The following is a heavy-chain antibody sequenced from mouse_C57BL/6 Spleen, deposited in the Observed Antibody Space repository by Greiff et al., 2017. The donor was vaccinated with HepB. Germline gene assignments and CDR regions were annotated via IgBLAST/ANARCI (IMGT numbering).Heavy chain of an antibody. D-gene: IGHD1-1*01. J-gene: IGHJ2*01. Sequence: EVQLQQSVAELVRPGASVKLSCTASGFNIKNTYMHWVKQRPEQGLEWIGRIDPANGNTKYAPKFQGKATITADTSSTTAYLQLISLPSDDAAISYCARLITTVVADFDYWGQGTTLTVSS. CDR3: ARLITTVVADFDY. V-gene: IGHV14-3*01. CDR1: GFNIKNTY. CDR2: IDPANGNT.